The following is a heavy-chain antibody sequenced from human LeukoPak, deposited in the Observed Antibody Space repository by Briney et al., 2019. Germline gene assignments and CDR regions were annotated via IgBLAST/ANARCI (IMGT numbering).Heavy chain of an antibody. J-gene: IGHJ3*01. CDR1: GYTFTGYY. D-gene: IGHD2-15*01. V-gene: IGHV1-2*06. Sequence: GASVKVSCKASGYTFTGYYMHWVRQAPGQGLEWMGRINPNSGGTNYAQKFQGRVTMTRDTSISTAYMELSRLRSDDTAVYYCASLGYCSGGSCYSLRGFDFWGQGTMVTVSS. CDR3: ASLGYCSGGSCYSLRGFDF. CDR2: INPNSGGT.